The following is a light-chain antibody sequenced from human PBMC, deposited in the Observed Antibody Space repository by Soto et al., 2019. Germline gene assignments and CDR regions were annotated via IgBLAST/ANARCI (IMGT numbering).Light chain of an antibody. CDR2: AAS. CDR3: QKYNSVPFT. V-gene: IGKV1-27*01. J-gene: IGKJ3*01. CDR1: QGISNY. Sequence: DIQMTQSPSSLSASVGDRVTVTCRASQGISNYLAWYQQKPGKVPKLLIYAASTLQSWVPSRFSGSGSGTDFSLTISSLQPEDVATYYCQKYNSVPFTFGPGTTVDIK.